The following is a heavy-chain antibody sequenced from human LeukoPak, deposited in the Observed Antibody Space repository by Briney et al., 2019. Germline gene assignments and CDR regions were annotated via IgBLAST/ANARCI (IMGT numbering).Heavy chain of an antibody. CDR3: AKDNRDYYIDY. CDR1: GFTFNNFG. D-gene: IGHD3-10*01. V-gene: IGHV3-30*02. J-gene: IGHJ4*02. Sequence: GGSLRLSCAASGFTFNNFGMHWVRQAPGKGLEWVTFIQYNGNNKYYADSVKGRFTISRDNSKNTLYLQMNSLRAEDTAVYYCAKDNRDYYIDYWGQGTLVAVSS. CDR2: IQYNGNNK.